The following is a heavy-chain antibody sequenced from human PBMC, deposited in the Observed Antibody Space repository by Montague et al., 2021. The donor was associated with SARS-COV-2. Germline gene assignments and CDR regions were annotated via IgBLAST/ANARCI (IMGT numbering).Heavy chain of an antibody. CDR2: IFHSGRT. CDR1: GGSISTDNW. J-gene: IGHJ4*02. Sequence: SETLSLTCAVSGGSISTDNWWSWVRRPPRKGLEWIGEIFHSGRTNYNPSLKSRVTISVDRSNNQFSLELSSVTAADTAIYYCARDSQRSHFDYWGQGILVTVSS. D-gene: IGHD6-25*01. V-gene: IGHV4-4*02. CDR3: ARDSQRSHFDY.